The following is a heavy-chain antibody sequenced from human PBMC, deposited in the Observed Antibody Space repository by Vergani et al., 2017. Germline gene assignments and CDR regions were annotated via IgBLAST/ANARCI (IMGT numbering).Heavy chain of an antibody. Sequence: EVELVPSGPEMRTPGESLTISCKGSEYSFGNYWIGWVRQMPGKGLEWMGIIYPADSDTRYSPSFQGQVTIPAEKSISTAFLQWDSLKASDTALYYCARHTTYSDSWGQGTLVTVSS. CDR2: IYPADSDT. D-gene: IGHD1-1*01. CDR1: EYSFGNYW. CDR3: ARHTTYSDS. V-gene: IGHV5-51*01. J-gene: IGHJ4*02.